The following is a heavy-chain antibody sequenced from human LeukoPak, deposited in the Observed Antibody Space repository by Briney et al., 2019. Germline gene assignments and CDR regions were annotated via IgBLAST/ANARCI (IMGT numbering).Heavy chain of an antibody. Sequence: GGSLRLSCAASGFTFRSYAMNWVRQAPGKGLEWVSGISGSGGDTYYADSAKGRFTISRDNSQNTLYLQMNSLRAEDTAVYYCARDYADYVGYFFFDYWGQGTLVTVSS. V-gene: IGHV3-23*01. J-gene: IGHJ4*02. CDR2: ISGSGGDT. CDR3: ARDYADYVGYFFFDY. CDR1: GFTFRSYA. D-gene: IGHD4-17*01.